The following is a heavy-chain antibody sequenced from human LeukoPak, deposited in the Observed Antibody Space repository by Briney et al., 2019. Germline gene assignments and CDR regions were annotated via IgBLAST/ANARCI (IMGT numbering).Heavy chain of an antibody. V-gene: IGHV3-23*01. CDR3: AREEGYIYGLLDY. D-gene: IGHD5-18*01. J-gene: IGHJ4*02. CDR2: ISGGGGTT. CDR1: GFTFSNYG. Sequence: GGSLRLSCAASGFTFSNYGMSWVRQAPGKGPEWVSAISGGGGTTYYADSVEGRFTISRDNSKNTLYLQMNSLRADDTAVYYCAREEGYIYGLLDYWGQGTLVTVSS.